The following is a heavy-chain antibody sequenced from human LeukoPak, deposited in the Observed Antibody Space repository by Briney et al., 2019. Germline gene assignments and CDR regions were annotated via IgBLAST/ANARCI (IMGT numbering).Heavy chain of an antibody. CDR2: ISSSSSTI. CDR1: GFTFSSYS. Sequence: GGSLRLSCAASGFTFSSYSMNWVRQAPGKGLEWVSYISSSSSTIYYADSVKGRFTISRDNAKNSLYLQMNSLRAEDTAVYYCSTGDYPGAFDIWGQGTMVTVSS. J-gene: IGHJ3*02. D-gene: IGHD4-17*01. V-gene: IGHV3-48*04. CDR3: STGDYPGAFDI.